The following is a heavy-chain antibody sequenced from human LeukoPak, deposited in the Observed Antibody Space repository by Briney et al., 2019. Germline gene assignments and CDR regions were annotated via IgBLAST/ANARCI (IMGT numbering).Heavy chain of an antibody. CDR3: AKDGGTHFDH. CDR1: GFTFDDYA. J-gene: IGHJ4*02. D-gene: IGHD1-26*01. V-gene: IGHV3-48*03. Sequence: GGSLRLSCAASGFTFDDYAMHWVRHGPGKGLEWVSYISSSGTTISYAQSVKGRFTITRDNAQNSLTLHMNTLRADDTAVYYCAKDGGTHFDHWGQGTLVTVSS. CDR2: ISSSGTTI.